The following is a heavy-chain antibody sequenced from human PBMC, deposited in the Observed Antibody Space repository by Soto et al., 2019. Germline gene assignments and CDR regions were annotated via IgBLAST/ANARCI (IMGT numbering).Heavy chain of an antibody. CDR3: ARGRSDSAGSSFGRRMDV. D-gene: IGHD3-10*01. CDR2: TFVTGAT. V-gene: IGHV4-61*01. CDR1: GEALGSGQSY. Sequence: QVQLQESGPGLVKSSETLSLICFVSGEALGSGQSYWNWIRQAPEEGLGWIDQTFVTGATKYSACLTTRVNTSVATSKSQLSLTLTSVTAADSATSYCARGRSDSAGSSFGRRMDVWGQGTTVTVSS. J-gene: IGHJ6*02.